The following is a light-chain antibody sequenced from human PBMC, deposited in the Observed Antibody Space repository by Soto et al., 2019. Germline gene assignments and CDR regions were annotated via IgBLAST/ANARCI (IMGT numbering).Light chain of an antibody. Sequence: EIVMTQSPATLSVSPGERVTLSCRASQSVSSNLAWYQQKPGQAPRLLIYDASTRATAIPARFSGSGSGTEFTLTISSLQSEDFAVYYCHQYNNWPPRYTFGQGTKLEIK. CDR3: HQYNNWPPRYT. CDR2: DAS. V-gene: IGKV3-15*01. CDR1: QSVSSN. J-gene: IGKJ2*01.